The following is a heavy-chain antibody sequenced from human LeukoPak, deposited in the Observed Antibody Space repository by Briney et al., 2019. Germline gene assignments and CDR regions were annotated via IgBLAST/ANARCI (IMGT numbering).Heavy chain of an antibody. CDR3: ARHSHSAVASTQYFDL. Sequence: SETLSLTCTVSGGSISSSSYYWGWIRQPPGKGLEWIGSIYYSGSTYYNPSLKSRVTISVDTSKNQFSLKLSSVTAADTAVYYCARHSHSAVASTQYFDLWGRGTPVTVSS. CDR1: GGSISSSSYY. V-gene: IGHV4-39*01. D-gene: IGHD6-19*01. CDR2: IYYSGST. J-gene: IGHJ2*01.